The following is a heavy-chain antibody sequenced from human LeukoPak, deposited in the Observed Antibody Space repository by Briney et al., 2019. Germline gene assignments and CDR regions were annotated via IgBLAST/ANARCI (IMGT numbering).Heavy chain of an antibody. J-gene: IGHJ4*02. V-gene: IGHV1-2*02. D-gene: IGHD3-22*01. CDR1: GYSFIDYY. CDR2: ITPYSGGT. Sequence: GASVKVSCKASGYSFIDYYMHWVRQAPGQGPEWVGWITPYSGGTDYAQKFQDRVTMTSDTATSTAYMTLSRVRSDDTAVYYCVRERRHYYGSSGYYFFDYWGQGTLVTVSS. CDR3: VRERRHYYGSSGYYFFDY.